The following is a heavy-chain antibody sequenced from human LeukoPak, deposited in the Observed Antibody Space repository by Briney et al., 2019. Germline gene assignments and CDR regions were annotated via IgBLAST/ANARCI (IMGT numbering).Heavy chain of an antibody. J-gene: IGHJ5*02. Sequence: SETLSLTCTVSGGSVSSSSYYWGWIRQPPGKGLEWIGSIYNSGSTYYNPSLKSRVTISVDTSKNQFSLKLSSVTAADTAVYYCARPGSYNWFDPWGQGTLVTVSS. D-gene: IGHD3-10*01. CDR1: GGSVSSSSYY. CDR3: ARPGSYNWFDP. V-gene: IGHV4-39*01. CDR2: IYNSGST.